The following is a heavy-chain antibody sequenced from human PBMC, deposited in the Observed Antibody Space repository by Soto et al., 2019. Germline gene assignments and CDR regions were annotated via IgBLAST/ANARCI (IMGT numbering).Heavy chain of an antibody. CDR2: IIPSYDRT. CDR1: GDAFQSYA. J-gene: IGHJ4*02. CDR3: ARDPTNDYGDDTFDY. V-gene: IGHV1-69*06. D-gene: IGHD4-17*01. Sequence: QVLLLQSGSEVKKPGSSVKVSCKASGDAFQSYAIHWVRQAPGQGLEYMGRIIPSYDRTKYAHKFQGRLTVTADMYTSTVYMELSSLRSEDTAVYYCARDPTNDYGDDTFDYWGQGTKVIVSS.